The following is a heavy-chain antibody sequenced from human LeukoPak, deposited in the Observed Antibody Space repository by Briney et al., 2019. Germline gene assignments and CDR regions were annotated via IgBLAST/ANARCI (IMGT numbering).Heavy chain of an antibody. Sequence: GGSLRLSCAASGFTFSSYSMNWVRQAPGKGLEWVSSISSSSSYIYYADSVKGRFTISRDNAKNSLYLQMNSLRAEDTAVYYCARGGYYDSSGYPLDYWGQGTLVTVSS. CDR2: ISSSSSYI. CDR1: GFTFSSYS. J-gene: IGHJ4*02. V-gene: IGHV3-21*01. CDR3: ARGGYYDSSGYPLDY. D-gene: IGHD3-22*01.